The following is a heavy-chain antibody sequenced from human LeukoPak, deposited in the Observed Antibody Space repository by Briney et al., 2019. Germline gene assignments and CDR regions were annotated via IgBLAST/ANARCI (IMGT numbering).Heavy chain of an antibody. D-gene: IGHD1-26*01. Sequence: GGSLRLSCAASGFTFRSYWMSWVRQAPGKGLEWVANIKQDGSEKYYVDSVKGRFTISRDNAKNSLYLQMNSLRAEDTAIYYCTKDPHIRVGDVFGNWGQGTLVTVSS. J-gene: IGHJ4*02. CDR3: TKDPHIRVGDVFGN. CDR2: IKQDGSEK. CDR1: GFTFRSYW. V-gene: IGHV3-7*03.